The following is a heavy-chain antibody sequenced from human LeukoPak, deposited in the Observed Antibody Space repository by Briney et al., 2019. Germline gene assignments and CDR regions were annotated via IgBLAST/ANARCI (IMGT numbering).Heavy chain of an antibody. Sequence: SVKVSCKASGGTFSSYAISWVRQAPGQGLEWMGRIIPILGIANYAQKFQGRVTITADKSTSTAYMELSSLRSEDTAVYYCARPQFYCGGDCGAFDIWGQGTMVTVSS. CDR2: IIPILGIA. CDR1: GGTFSSYA. J-gene: IGHJ3*02. CDR3: ARPQFYCGGDCGAFDI. V-gene: IGHV1-69*04. D-gene: IGHD2-21*02.